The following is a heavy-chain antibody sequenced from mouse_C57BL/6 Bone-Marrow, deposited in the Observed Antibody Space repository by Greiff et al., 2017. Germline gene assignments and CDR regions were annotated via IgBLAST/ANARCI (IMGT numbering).Heavy chain of an antibody. CDR1: GFTFSNYW. V-gene: IGHV6-3*01. J-gene: IGHJ3*01. D-gene: IGHD1-1*01. Sequence: EVKVEESGGGLVQPGGSMKLSCVASGFTFSNYWMNWVRQSPEKGLEWVAQIRLKSDNYATHYAESVKGRFTISRDDSKSSVYLQMNNLRAEDTGIYYCTGPYYYGSSYSVFAYWGQGTLVTVSA. CDR2: IRLKSDNYAT. CDR3: TGPYYYGSSYSVFAY.